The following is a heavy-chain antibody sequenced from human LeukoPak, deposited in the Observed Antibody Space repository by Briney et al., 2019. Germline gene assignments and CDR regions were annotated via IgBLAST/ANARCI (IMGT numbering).Heavy chain of an antibody. CDR3: ARDPSIAAAAINWFDP. J-gene: IGHJ5*02. D-gene: IGHD6-13*01. V-gene: IGHV1-69*04. CDR1: GGTFSSYA. CDR2: IIPIFGIA. Sequence: SVKVSCKTSGGTFSSYAISWVRQAPGQGLEWMGRIIPIFGIANYAQKFQGRVTITADKSTSTAYVELSSLRSEDTAAYYCARDPSIAAAAINWFDPWGQGTLVTVSS.